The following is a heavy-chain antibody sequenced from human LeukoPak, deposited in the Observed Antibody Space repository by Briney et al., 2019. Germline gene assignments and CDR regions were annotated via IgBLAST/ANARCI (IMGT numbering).Heavy chain of an antibody. V-gene: IGHV3-74*01. CDR2: IDSDGSST. CDR3: ARARCSRTSCNTESDY. D-gene: IGHD2-2*01. CDR1: GFTLSPYW. Sequence: GGSLRLSCSASGFTLSPYWMHWVRQAPGKGLVWVSRIDSDGSSTTYADSVKGRFTISRDTTKTTLYLQMNILRADDTAVYYCARARCSRTSCNTESDYWGQGTLVTVSS. J-gene: IGHJ4*02.